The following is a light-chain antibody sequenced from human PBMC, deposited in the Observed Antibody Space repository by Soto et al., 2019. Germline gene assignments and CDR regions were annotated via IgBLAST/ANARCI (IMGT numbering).Light chain of an antibody. J-gene: IGKJ1*01. CDR2: GAS. V-gene: IGKV3-20*01. Sequence: SVTSDYLAWYQQKPGQSPRLLMSGASRRAKGVPDRFSGIGSGTDFSFTIRRLEPEDYAVDYCQHYGRESGAFGEGTKVDIK. CDR3: QHYGRESGA. CDR1: SVTSDY.